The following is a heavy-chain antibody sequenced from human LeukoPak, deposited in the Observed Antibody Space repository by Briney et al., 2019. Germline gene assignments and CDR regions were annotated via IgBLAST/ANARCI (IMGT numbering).Heavy chain of an antibody. CDR1: GGTFSSYA. D-gene: IGHD7-27*01. CDR3: ASNPPRTGDFNY. Sequence: ASVKVSCKASGGTFSSYAISWVRQAPGQGLEWMGGMSPNNGNTGYAQKFQGRVTMTRDTSINTAYMELSSLRSEDTAVYYCASNPPRTGDFNYWGQGALVTVSS. J-gene: IGHJ4*02. CDR2: MSPNNGNT. V-gene: IGHV1-8*02.